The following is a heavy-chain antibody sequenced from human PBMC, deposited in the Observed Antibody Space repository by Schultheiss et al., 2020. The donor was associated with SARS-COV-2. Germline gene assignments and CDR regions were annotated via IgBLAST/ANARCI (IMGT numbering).Heavy chain of an antibody. CDR1: GGSFSGYY. D-gene: IGHD1-26*01. CDR2: IYYSGST. J-gene: IGHJ4*02. CDR3: ARRGWELPGSFDY. V-gene: IGHV4-59*08. Sequence: SETLSLTCAVYGGSFSGYYWSWIRQPPGKGLEWIGYIYYSGSTNYNPSLKSRVSISVDTSKNQFSLKLSSVTAADTAVYYCARRGWELPGSFDYWGQGTLVTVSS.